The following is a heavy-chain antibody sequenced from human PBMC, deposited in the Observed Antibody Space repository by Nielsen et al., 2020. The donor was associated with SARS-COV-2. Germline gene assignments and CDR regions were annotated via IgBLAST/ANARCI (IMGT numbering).Heavy chain of an antibody. CDR3: ARLPAGTVSFDI. CDR2: SDHSWRI. Sequence: SETPSLTCAVSGASITNTYWAWIRQPPGKRLEWIAYSDHSWRINYNPSLKSRATISADTFNDRISLKLTSVTAADTGVYYCARLPAGTVSFDIWGQGTMVTVS. J-gene: IGHJ3*02. CDR1: GASITNTY. D-gene: IGHD2-2*01. V-gene: IGHV4-59*08.